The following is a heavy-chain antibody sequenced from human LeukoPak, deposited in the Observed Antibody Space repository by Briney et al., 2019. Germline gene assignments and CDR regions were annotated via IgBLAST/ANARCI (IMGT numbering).Heavy chain of an antibody. CDR3: ASTYCSDTSGYQDS. Sequence: SETLSLTCTVSGGSISSSYWSWILQPPGKGLEWIGYIFYSGSTNYNPSLKTRVTISVDTSKNQFSLRLSSVTAADTAVYYCASTYCSDTSGYQDSWGQGTLVTVSS. J-gene: IGHJ4*02. D-gene: IGHD3-22*01. V-gene: IGHV4-59*08. CDR1: GGSISSSY. CDR2: IFYSGST.